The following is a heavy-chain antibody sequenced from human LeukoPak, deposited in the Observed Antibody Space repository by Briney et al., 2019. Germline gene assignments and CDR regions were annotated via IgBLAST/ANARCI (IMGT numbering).Heavy chain of an antibody. Sequence: GGSLRLSCAVAGVTFTHYWMYWVRQGPGTGLVWVSGINNDGSFTNHAVSVEGRFSISRDNAKNTLYLQMNSLRAEDPAVYYCARVRAGDYRLDQWGQGTLVTASS. CDR1: GVTFTHYW. CDR2: INNDGSFT. J-gene: IGHJ4*02. D-gene: IGHD3-10*01. V-gene: IGHV3-74*01. CDR3: ARVRAGDYRLDQ.